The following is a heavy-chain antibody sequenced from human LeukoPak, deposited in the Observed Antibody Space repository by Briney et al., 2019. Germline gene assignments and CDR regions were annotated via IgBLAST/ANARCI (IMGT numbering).Heavy chain of an antibody. CDR3: ARDTSNSRSLDI. CDR1: GGTFSSYA. Sequence: SVKVSCKASGGTFSSYAISWVRQAPGQGLEWMGGIIPIFGTANYAQKFQGRVTITTDESTSTAYMELSSLRSEDTAVYYCARDTSNSRSLDIWGQGTMVTVSS. D-gene: IGHD4-23*01. J-gene: IGHJ3*02. CDR2: IIPIFGTA. V-gene: IGHV1-69*05.